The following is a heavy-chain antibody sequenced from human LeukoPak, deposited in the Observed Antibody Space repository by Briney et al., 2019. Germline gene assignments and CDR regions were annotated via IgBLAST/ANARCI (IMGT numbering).Heavy chain of an antibody. CDR3: ARDRRGYGGNFDY. J-gene: IGHJ4*02. V-gene: IGHV3-66*01. D-gene: IGHD4-23*01. CDR2: IYSGGTT. Sequence: GGSLRLSCVASGFTVSSSDMSWVRQAPGKGLEWVSVIYSGGTTSYADSVKGRFTISRDNPKNTLYLQMNSVRAEDTAVYYCARDRRGYGGNFDYWGQGTLVTVSS. CDR1: GFTVSSSD.